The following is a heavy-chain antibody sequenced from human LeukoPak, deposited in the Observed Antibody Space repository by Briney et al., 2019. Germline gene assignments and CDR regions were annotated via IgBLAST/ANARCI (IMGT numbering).Heavy chain of an antibody. CDR3: AKKAAGGPTGNWFDP. Sequence: TGGSLRLSCAASGFTFSSYGMHWVRQAPGKGLEWVAFIRYDGSNKYHADSVKGRFTISRDNSKNTMYLQMNSLRAEDTAVYYCAKKAAGGPTGNWFDPWGQGTLVTVSS. J-gene: IGHJ5*02. CDR1: GFTFSSYG. D-gene: IGHD6-13*01. CDR2: IRYDGSNK. V-gene: IGHV3-30*02.